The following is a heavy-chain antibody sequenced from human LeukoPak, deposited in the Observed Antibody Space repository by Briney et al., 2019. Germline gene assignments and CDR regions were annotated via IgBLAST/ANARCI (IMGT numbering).Heavy chain of an antibody. V-gene: IGHV4-31*03. CDR3: ARYIKRYFDY. CDR2: IYYGGST. CDR1: GGSISSGGYY. Sequence: PSQTLSLTCTVSGGSISSGGYYWSWIRQHPGKGLEWIGYIYYGGSTYYNPSLKSRVTISVDTSKNQFSLKLSSVTAADTAVYYCARYIKRYFDYWGQGTLVTVSS. J-gene: IGHJ4*02.